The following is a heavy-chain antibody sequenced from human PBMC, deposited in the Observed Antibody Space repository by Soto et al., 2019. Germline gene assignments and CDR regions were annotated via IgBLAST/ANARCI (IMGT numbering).Heavy chain of an antibody. CDR2: IIPTFGTA. CDR3: ARDTRYYGSGMNWFDP. Sequence: GASVKVSCKASGGTFSSYAISWVRQAPGQGLEWMGGIIPTFGTANYAQKFPGRVTITADKSTSTAYMELSSLRSEDTAVYYCARDTRYYGSGMNWFDPWGQGTLVTVSS. V-gene: IGHV1-69*06. D-gene: IGHD3-10*01. CDR1: GGTFSSYA. J-gene: IGHJ5*02.